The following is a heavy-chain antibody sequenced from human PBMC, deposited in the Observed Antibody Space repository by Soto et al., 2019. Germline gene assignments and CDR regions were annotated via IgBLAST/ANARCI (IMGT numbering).Heavy chain of an antibody. CDR3: ARDRLSGWWAYYYYYMDV. V-gene: IGHV3-7*01. CDR2: IKQDGSEK. CDR1: GFTFSSYW. D-gene: IGHD6-19*01. Sequence: GGSLRLSCAASGFTFSSYWMSWVRQAPGKGLEWVANIKQDGSEKYYVDSVKGRFTISRDNAKNSLYLQMNSLRAEDTAVYYCARDRLSGWWAYYYYYMDVWGKGTTVTVSS. J-gene: IGHJ6*03.